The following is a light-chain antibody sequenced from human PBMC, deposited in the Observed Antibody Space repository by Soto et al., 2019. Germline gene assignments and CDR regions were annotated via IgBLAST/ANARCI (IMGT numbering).Light chain of an antibody. V-gene: IGLV1-40*01. Sequence: QSVLTQPPSVSGAPGQRVTISCTGSSSNIGAGFDVHWYQQFPGTAPKLLIYRNTNRPSGVPDRFSGSKSGTSASLPITGLQVEDEADYYCQSFWLFGGGTKLTVL. J-gene: IGLJ2*01. CDR2: RNT. CDR1: SSNIGAGFD. CDR3: QSFWL.